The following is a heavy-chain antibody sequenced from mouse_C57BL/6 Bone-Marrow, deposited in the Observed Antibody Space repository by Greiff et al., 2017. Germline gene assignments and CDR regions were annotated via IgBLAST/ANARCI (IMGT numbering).Heavy chain of an antibody. CDR3: ARSVGYGSSFSPFAY. CDR2: IYPRSGNT. V-gene: IGHV1-81*01. J-gene: IGHJ3*01. CDR1: GYTFTSYG. D-gene: IGHD1-1*01. Sequence: VMLVESGAELARPGASVKLSCKASGYTFTSYGISWVKQRTGQGLEWIGEIYPRSGNTYYNEKFKGKATLTADKSSSTAYMELRSLTSEDSAVYFCARSVGYGSSFSPFAYWGQGTLVTVSA.